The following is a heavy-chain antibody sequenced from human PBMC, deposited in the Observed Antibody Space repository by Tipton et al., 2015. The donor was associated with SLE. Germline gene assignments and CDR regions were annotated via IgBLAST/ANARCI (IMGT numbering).Heavy chain of an antibody. V-gene: IGHV4-34*01. D-gene: IGHD1-7*01. Sequence: LRLSCAVYGGSFSGYYWSWIRQPPGKGLEWIGEINHSGSTNYNPSLKSRVTISVDTSKNQFSLKLSSLTAADTAVYYCANQNWNYYFWGQGNLVTVSS. CDR1: GGSFSGYY. J-gene: IGHJ4*02. CDR3: ANQNWNYYF. CDR2: INHSGST.